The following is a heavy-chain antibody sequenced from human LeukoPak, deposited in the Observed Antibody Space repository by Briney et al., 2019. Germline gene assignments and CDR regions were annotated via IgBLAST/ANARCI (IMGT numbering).Heavy chain of an antibody. D-gene: IGHD3-9*01. V-gene: IGHV3-21*01. Sequence: GGSLRLSCAASGFTFSSYSMNWVRQAPGKGLEWVSSISSSSSYIYYADSVKGRFTISRDNAKNSLYLQMNSLRAEDTAVYYCARGYDILTGYYVDYYYYGMDVWGKGTTVTVSS. J-gene: IGHJ6*04. CDR3: ARGYDILTGYYVDYYYYGMDV. CDR2: ISSSSSYI. CDR1: GFTFSSYS.